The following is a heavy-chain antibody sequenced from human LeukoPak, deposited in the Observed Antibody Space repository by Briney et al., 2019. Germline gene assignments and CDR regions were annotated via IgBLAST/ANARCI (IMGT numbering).Heavy chain of an antibody. Sequence: GASVKVSCKASGGTFSSYAISWVRQAPGQGLEWMGGIIPIFGTANYAQKFQGRVTITADESTSTAYMGLSSLRSEDTAVYYCARDREWYYDSSGYPQSLDYWGQGTLVTVSS. CDR3: ARDREWYYDSSGYPQSLDY. V-gene: IGHV1-69*13. D-gene: IGHD3-22*01. CDR1: GGTFSSYA. J-gene: IGHJ4*02. CDR2: IIPIFGTA.